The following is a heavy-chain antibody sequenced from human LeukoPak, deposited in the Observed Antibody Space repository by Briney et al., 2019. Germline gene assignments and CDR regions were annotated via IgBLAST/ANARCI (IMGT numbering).Heavy chain of an antibody. CDR2: ISYDGSNK. Sequence: GRSLRLSCAASGFTFSSYAMHWVRQAPGKGLEWVAVISYDGSNKYYADSVKGRSTISRDNSKNTLYLQMNSLRAEDTAVYYCARDRNSGSYQGSTYYYYGMDVWGQGTTVTVSS. D-gene: IGHD1-26*01. J-gene: IGHJ6*02. V-gene: IGHV3-30*04. CDR1: GFTFSSYA. CDR3: ARDRNSGSYQGSTYYYYGMDV.